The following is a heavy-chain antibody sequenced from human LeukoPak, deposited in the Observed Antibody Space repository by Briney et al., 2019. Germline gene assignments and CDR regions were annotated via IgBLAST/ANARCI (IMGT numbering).Heavy chain of an antibody. Sequence: GASVKVSCKASGYTFTSYGISWVRQAPGQGLEWMGRIIPILGIANYAQKFQGRVTITADKSTSTAYMELSSLRSEDTAVYYCARVARVVPAANDYGDYLGSFDIWGQGTMVTVSS. V-gene: IGHV1-69*04. J-gene: IGHJ3*02. CDR2: IIPILGIA. D-gene: IGHD2-2*01. CDR3: ARVARVVPAANDYGDYLGSFDI. CDR1: GYTFTSYG.